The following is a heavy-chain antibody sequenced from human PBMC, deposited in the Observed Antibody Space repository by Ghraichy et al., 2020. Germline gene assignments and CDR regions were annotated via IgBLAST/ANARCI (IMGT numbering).Heavy chain of an antibody. D-gene: IGHD6-19*01. CDR1: GFTFSSYS. V-gene: IGHV3-48*02. CDR3: ARNGEGSYSSGWYTPGGPEYFQH. CDR2: ISSSSSTI. J-gene: IGHJ1*01. Sequence: GGSLRLSCAASGFTFSSYSMNWVRQAPGKGLEWVSYISSSSSTIYYADSVKGRFTISRDNAKNSLYLQMNSLRDEDTAVYYCARNGEGSYSSGWYTPGGPEYFQHWGQGTLVTVSS.